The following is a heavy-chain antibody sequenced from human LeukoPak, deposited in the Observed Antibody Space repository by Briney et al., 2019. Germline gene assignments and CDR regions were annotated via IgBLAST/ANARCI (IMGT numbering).Heavy chain of an antibody. D-gene: IGHD2-15*01. V-gene: IGHV3-74*01. CDR2: INDNGSST. CDR3: ARDLGYCTGDSCRNWFDP. Sequence: GGSLRLSCAASGFTFSSSWMHWVRQAPGKGLVWVSRINDNGSSTRYADSVKGRFTVSRDNAKNTLYLQVSSLRAEDSAVYYCARDLGYCTGDSCRNWFDPWGQGTLVTVSA. J-gene: IGHJ5*02. CDR1: GFTFSSSW.